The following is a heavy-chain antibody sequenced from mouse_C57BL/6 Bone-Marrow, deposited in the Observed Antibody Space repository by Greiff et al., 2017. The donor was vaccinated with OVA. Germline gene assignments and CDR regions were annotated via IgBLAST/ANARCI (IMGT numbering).Heavy chain of an antibody. CDR3: ARRGSSGYDYFDY. CDR2: TNPNYGTP. J-gene: IGHJ2*01. D-gene: IGHD3-2*02. V-gene: IGHV1-39*01. Sequence: EVQLQQSGPELVKPGASVKISCKASGYSFTDYNMNWVKQSNGKSLEWLGVTNPNYGTPSYNQKFKGKATLTVDHSSTTAYMQRNSLTSEDSAVYYCARRGSSGYDYFDYWGQGTTLTVSS. CDR1: GYSFTDYN.